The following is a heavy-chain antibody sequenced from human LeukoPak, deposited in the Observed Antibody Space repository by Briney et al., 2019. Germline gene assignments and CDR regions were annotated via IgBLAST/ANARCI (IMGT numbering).Heavy chain of an antibody. Sequence: ASVKVSCKASGNTFTDHYMQWVRQAPGQGLEWMGEINPHSGDANYAQKFQGRVTLTRDTSISTAYMELSSLRPDDTAVYYCARPYCKNGVCLVWLDPWGQGTLVTVS. CDR3: ARPYCKNGVCLVWLDP. V-gene: IGHV1-2*02. CDR2: INPHSGDA. J-gene: IGHJ5*02. CDR1: GNTFTDHY. D-gene: IGHD2-8*01.